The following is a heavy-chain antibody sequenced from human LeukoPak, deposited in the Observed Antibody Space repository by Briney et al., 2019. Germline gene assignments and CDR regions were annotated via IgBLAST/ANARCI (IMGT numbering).Heavy chain of an antibody. CDR3: ARSGGFGSDY. CDR1: GGSISSYY. J-gene: IGHJ4*02. Sequence: SETLSLTCTVSGGSISSYYWSWIRQPPGKGLEWIGQIYSSGITNYSPSLKSRVTISVDTSKNQFSLKLTSVTAADTAVYFCARSGGFGSDYWGQGTLVIVSS. D-gene: IGHD6-25*01. CDR2: IYSSGIT. V-gene: IGHV4-59*01.